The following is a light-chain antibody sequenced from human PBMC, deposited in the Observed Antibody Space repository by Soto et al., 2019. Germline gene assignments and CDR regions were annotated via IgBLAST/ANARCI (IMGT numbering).Light chain of an antibody. V-gene: IGKV3-11*01. CDR2: EAS. CDR1: QSVNNL. Sequence: EIVLTQSPATLSLSPGERATLSCRASQSVNNLLVWYQQKPGQAPRLLIYEASNRATGIPARFSGSGSGTDFTLTISSLEPEDFAVYYCQQRSNWRTFGQGTRLEIK. CDR3: QQRSNWRT. J-gene: IGKJ5*01.